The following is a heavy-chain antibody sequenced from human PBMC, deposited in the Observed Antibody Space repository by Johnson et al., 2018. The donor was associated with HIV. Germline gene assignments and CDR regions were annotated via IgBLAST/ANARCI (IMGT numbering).Heavy chain of an antibody. V-gene: IGHV3-66*01. J-gene: IGHJ3*02. D-gene: IGHD4-11*01. CDR3: ARNEYSNYGGRDAFDI. CDR2: IYSGGST. Sequence: VQLVESGGGLVQPGGSLRLSCAASGFTVSSNYMSWVRQAPGKGLEWVSVIYSGGSTYYADSVKGRFTISRDNAKNSLYLQMNGLRAEDTAVYYCARNEYSNYGGRDAFDILGQGTMVTVSS. CDR1: GFTVSSNY.